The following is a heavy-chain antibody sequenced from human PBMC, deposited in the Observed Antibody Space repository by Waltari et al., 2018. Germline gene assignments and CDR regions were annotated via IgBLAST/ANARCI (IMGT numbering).Heavy chain of an antibody. Sequence: EVQLVESGGGLVQPGRSLRLSCAASGFTFDDYAMHWVRQAPGKGLEWVSGISWNSGSIGYADSVKGRFTISRDNAKNSLYLQMNSLRAEDTALYYCAKGRYYYYMDVWGKGTTVTVSS. CDR2: ISWNSGSI. V-gene: IGHV3-9*01. CDR1: GFTFDDYA. CDR3: AKGRYYYYMDV. J-gene: IGHJ6*03.